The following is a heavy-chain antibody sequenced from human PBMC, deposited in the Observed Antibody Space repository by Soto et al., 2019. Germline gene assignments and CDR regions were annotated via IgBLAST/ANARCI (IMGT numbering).Heavy chain of an antibody. CDR2: IRGSGDVT. CDR1: GFTFSNYA. CDR3: AKHGGPSYSYYMDV. D-gene: IGHD3-3*01. V-gene: IGHV3-23*01. Sequence: EVQLLESGGGLVQPGGSLRLSCAASGFTFSNYAMTWVRQAPGKGLEWVSVIRGSGDVTYYADSVQGRFAISRDNSKNTLYLQMNSLRDADTAIYYWAKHGGPSYSYYMDVWGKGTTVTVSS. J-gene: IGHJ6*03.